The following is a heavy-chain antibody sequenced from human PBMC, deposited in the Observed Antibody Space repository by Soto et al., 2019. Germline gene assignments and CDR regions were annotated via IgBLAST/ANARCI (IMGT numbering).Heavy chain of an antibody. CDR3: GRSVVGATGEILYNAMDV. CDR1: GYTFTTYA. V-gene: IGHV1-3*01. Sequence: QVQLVQSGAEVKKPGASVKVSCKASGYTFTTYALHWVRKAPGQRPEWMGWINPASGHTKYSKKFQDRVTITRDTSASTGYMELSRLRSEDTAVYYCGRSVVGATGEILYNAMDVWGQGTTVTVSS. CDR2: INPASGHT. J-gene: IGHJ6*02. D-gene: IGHD1-26*01.